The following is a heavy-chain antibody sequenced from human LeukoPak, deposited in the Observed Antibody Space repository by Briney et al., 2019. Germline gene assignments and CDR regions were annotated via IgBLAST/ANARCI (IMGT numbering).Heavy chain of an antibody. CDR1: GGSISSYY. V-gene: IGHV4-4*09. CDR2: IYTSGST. J-gene: IGHJ4*02. Sequence: SETLSLTCTVSGGSISSYYWSWIRQPPGKGLEWIGHIYTSGSTNYNPSLKSRVTISVDTSKNQFSLKVSSVTAADTAVYYRARTYSSSSHFDYWGQGTLVTVSS. D-gene: IGHD6-6*01. CDR3: ARTYSSSSHFDY.